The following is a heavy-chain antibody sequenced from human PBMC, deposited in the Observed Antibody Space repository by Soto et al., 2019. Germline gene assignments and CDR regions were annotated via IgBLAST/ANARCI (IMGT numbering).Heavy chain of an antibody. CDR1: GFTFTTCN. CDR3: ARENRPVAGTNYYYFYGMDV. D-gene: IGHD1-1*01. J-gene: IGHJ6*02. Sequence: EVQLVESGGGLVQPGGSLRLSCAASGFTFTTCNMNWVRQAPGKGLEWVSYISSSGSLIYYADSVRGRFTISRDNAKNSLYLQMNSLRAEDTAVYYCARENRPVAGTNYYYFYGMDVWGQGTMVTVSS. V-gene: IGHV3-48*01. CDR2: ISSSGSLI.